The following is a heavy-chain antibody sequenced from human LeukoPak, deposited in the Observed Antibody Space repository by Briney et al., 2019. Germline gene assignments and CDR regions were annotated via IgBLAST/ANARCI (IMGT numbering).Heavy chain of an antibody. D-gene: IGHD1/OR15-1a*01. J-gene: IGHJ4*02. CDR2: IIPIFGTA. CDR1: GYTFTSYY. V-gene: IGHV1-69*13. Sequence: GASVKVSCKASGYTFTSYYMHWVRQAPGQGLEWMGGIIPIFGTANYAQKFQGRVTITADESTSTAYMELSSLRSEDTAVYYCARDRVNKGSYFVYYFDYWGQGTLVTVSS. CDR3: ARDRVNKGSYFVYYFDY.